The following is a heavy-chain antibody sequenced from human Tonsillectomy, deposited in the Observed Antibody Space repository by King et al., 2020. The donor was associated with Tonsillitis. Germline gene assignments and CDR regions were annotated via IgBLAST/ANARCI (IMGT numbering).Heavy chain of an antibody. CDR3: ARSGSCGVASLGY. J-gene: IGHJ4*02. D-gene: IGHD1-26*01. Sequence: VQLVESGGGLVKPGGSLRLSCAASGFTFSDYYMSWIRQAPGKGLEWVSYISTSGGPIYYAASVKGRFAISRDDAKNSLYLQMNNLRDEDTAVYYCARSGSCGVASLGYWGQGTLVTVSS. CDR1: GFTFSDYY. CDR2: ISTSGGPI. V-gene: IGHV3-11*01.